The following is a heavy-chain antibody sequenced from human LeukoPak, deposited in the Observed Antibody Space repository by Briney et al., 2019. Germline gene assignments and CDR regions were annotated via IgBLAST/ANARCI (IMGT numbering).Heavy chain of an antibody. Sequence: ASVKVSCKASGYTFTNYYIHWVRQAPGQGLEWMGRINPSTSSTTYAQKFQGRVTMTRDTSTNTVYMELSSLRSEDTAVYYCARDVEYCSSTTCYGGGPSHFDYWGQGTLVTVSS. V-gene: IGHV1-46*01. J-gene: IGHJ4*02. D-gene: IGHD2-2*01. CDR2: INPSTSST. CDR1: GYTFTNYY. CDR3: ARDVEYCSSTTCYGGGPSHFDY.